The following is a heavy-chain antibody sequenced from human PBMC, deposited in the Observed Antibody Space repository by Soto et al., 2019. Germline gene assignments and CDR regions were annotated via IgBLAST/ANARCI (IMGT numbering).Heavy chain of an antibody. V-gene: IGHV3-48*02. Sequence: EVQVVESGGGLIQPGGSLRLSCAGSGFDFSNYNMDWVRQAPGKGLEWISYISNTARTIFYADSVKGRFTISRDNARSSLFLQMNSLRDEDTAVYYCARDGSRGYDMDVWGQGTTVTVSS. CDR3: ARDGSRGYDMDV. J-gene: IGHJ6*02. D-gene: IGHD1-1*01. CDR2: ISNTARTI. CDR1: GFDFSNYN.